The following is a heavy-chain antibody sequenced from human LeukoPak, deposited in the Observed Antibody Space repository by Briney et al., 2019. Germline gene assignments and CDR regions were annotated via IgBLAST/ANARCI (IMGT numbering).Heavy chain of an antibody. V-gene: IGHV4-31*03. CDR2: IYYSGST. CDR3: ARYTTGWFDP. Sequence: SETLSLTCTVSGGSISSGGYYWSWIRQHPGKGLEWIGYIYYSGSTYYNPSLKSRVTISVDTSKNQFSLKLSSVTAADTAVYYCARYTTGWFDPWGQGTLVTVSS. CDR1: GGSISSGGYY. J-gene: IGHJ5*02. D-gene: IGHD4-11*01.